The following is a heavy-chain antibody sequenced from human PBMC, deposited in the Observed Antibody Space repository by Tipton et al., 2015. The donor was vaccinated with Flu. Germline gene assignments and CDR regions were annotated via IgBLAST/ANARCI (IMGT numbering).Heavy chain of an antibody. D-gene: IGHD3-10*01. J-gene: IGHJ4*02. V-gene: IGHV4-31*03. CDR3: ARRGYGSYAPIDY. CDR1: GGSISTGDYY. CDR2: TSNTGST. Sequence: TLSLTCTVSGGSISTGDYYWIWIRQHPGEGLEWIVYTSNTGSTFYNPPLKSRVTTSPDTSKNQFSLKVSSVTAADTAVYYCARRGYGSYAPIDYWGQGTLVSVSS.